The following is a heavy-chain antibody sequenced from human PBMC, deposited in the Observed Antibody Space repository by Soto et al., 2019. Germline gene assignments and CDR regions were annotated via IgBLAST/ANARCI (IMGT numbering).Heavy chain of an antibody. V-gene: IGHV1-69*13. Sequence: APVKVSCKASGCTFSSYAISWVRQAPGQGLEWMGGIIPIFGTANYAQKFQGRVTITADESTSTAYMELSSLRSEDTAVYYCARASFVGYSSCWYHSYWGQGTLFTVSS. CDR1: GCTFSSYA. CDR2: IIPIFGTA. CDR3: ARASFVGYSSCWYHSY. J-gene: IGHJ4*02. D-gene: IGHD6-19*01.